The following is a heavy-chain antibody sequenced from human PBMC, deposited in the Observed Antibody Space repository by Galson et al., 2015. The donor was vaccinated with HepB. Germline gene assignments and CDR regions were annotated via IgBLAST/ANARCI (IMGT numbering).Heavy chain of an antibody. Sequence: ETLSLTCAVYGGSFSGYYWSWIRQPPGKGLEWIGEINHSGSTNYNPSLKSRVTISVDTSKNQFSLKLSSVTAADTAVYYCARGEITGTTKYYFDYWGQGTLVTVSS. D-gene: IGHD1-7*01. J-gene: IGHJ4*02. CDR1: GGSFSGYY. CDR2: INHSGST. V-gene: IGHV4-34*01. CDR3: ARGEITGTTKYYFDY.